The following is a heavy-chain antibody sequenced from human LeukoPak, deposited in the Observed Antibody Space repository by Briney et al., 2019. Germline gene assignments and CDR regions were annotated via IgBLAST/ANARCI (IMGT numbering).Heavy chain of an antibody. CDR3: ARVPSGSGDAFEI. J-gene: IGHJ3*02. Sequence: PSETLSLTCTVPGGSVSSYYWSWIRQPPGRGLEWIGYIYYSGRTNYNPSLKSRVPISVDTSRNQSSLKLSSVTAADTAVYYCARVPSGSGDAFEIWGQRTIGTVSS. CDR2: IYYSGRT. CDR1: GGSVSSYY. D-gene: IGHD1-14*01. V-gene: IGHV4-59*02.